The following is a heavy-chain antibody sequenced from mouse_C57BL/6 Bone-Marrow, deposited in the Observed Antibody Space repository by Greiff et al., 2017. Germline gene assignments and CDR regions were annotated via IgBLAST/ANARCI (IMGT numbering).Heavy chain of an antibody. J-gene: IGHJ3*01. D-gene: IGHD2-14*01. CDR2: IYPGDGDT. V-gene: IGHV1-80*01. CDR1: GYAFSSYW. Sequence: VKLQESGAELVKPGASVKISCKASGYAFSSYWMNWVKQRPGKGLEWIGQIYPGDGDTNYNGKFKGKATLTADKSSSTAYMQRSSLTSEDAEVYFCARDYYRSWFAYWGQGTLVTVSA. CDR3: ARDYYRSWFAY.